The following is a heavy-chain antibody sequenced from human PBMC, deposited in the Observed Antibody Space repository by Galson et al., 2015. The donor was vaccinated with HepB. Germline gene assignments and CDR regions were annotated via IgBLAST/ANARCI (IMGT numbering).Heavy chain of an antibody. CDR2: ISWNSGII. Sequence: SLRLSCAASGFILADYAMHWVRQAPGKGLEWVSGISWNSGIIVYAGSVKGRFTISRDNAKNSLYLQMNSLRPEDTALYYCSKARWFRELSGGTDYWGQGTLVTVSS. CDR3: SKARWFRELSGGTDY. J-gene: IGHJ4*02. D-gene: IGHD3-10*01. CDR1: GFILADYA. V-gene: IGHV3-9*01.